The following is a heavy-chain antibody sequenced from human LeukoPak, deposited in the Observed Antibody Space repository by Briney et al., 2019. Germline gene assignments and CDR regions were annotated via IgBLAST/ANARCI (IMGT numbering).Heavy chain of an antibody. CDR1: GYTFTNYD. V-gene: IGHV1-8*01. CDR3: ARGPNYAFWSGSYYYYMDV. Sequence: ASVKVSCKASGYTFTNYDINWVRQATGQGLEWMGWMNPNSGNTGYAQKFQGRVTMTRSTSINTAYMELSSLRSEDTAVYYCARGPNYAFWSGSYYYYMDVWGKGTTVTVSS. J-gene: IGHJ6*03. CDR2: MNPNSGNT. D-gene: IGHD3-3*01.